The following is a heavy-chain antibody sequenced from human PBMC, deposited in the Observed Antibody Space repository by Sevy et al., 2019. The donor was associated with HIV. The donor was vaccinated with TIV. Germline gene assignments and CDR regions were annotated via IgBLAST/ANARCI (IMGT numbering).Heavy chain of an antibody. V-gene: IGHV3-30-3*01. D-gene: IGHD3-22*01. CDR2: ISYDGSNK. CDR1: GFTFSSYA. CDR3: ARGGGKYYDSSGYYVDY. J-gene: IGHJ4*02. Sequence: GGSLRLSCAASGFTFSSYAMHWVRQAPGKGLEWVAVISYDGSNKYYADSVKGRFTISRDNSKNTLYLQMNSLIAEDTAVYYCARGGGKYYDSSGYYVDYWGQGTLVTVSS.